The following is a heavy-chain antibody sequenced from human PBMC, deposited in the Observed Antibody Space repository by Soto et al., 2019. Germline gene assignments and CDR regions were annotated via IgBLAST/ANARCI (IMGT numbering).Heavy chain of an antibody. CDR1: GGSISSGVYY. Sequence: QVQLQESGPGLVKPSQTLSLTCTVSGGSISSGVYYWSWIRQHPGKGLEWIGYIYYSGSTYHNPSPKSRVIISVDTSKNQFSLKLSSVTAADTAVYYCARDVTVTGTGGVGYWGQGTLVTVSS. CDR2: IYYSGST. D-gene: IGHD6-19*01. J-gene: IGHJ4*02. CDR3: ARDVTVTGTGGVGY. V-gene: IGHV4-31*03.